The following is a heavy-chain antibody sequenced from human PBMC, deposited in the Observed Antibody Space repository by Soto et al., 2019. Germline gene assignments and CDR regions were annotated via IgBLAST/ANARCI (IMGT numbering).Heavy chain of an antibody. V-gene: IGHV1-69*06. Sequence: SXKVSFKASGGTXTSYAIRLVRQAPGQGLEWMGGIIPIFGTANYAQKFQGRVTITADKSTITAYIELSSLRSEDAAVYYCATNWKVRFDYWGQGTLATVSS. CDR2: IIPIFGTA. CDR1: GGTXTSYA. CDR3: ATNWKVRFDY. J-gene: IGHJ4*02. D-gene: IGHD1-1*01.